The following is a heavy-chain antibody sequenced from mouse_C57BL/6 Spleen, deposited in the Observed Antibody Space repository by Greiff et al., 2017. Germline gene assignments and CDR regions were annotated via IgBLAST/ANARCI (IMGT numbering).Heavy chain of an antibody. CDR1: GFTFSDFY. CDR3: ARDAGGYFDV. J-gene: IGHJ1*03. CDR2: SRNKANDYTT. V-gene: IGHV7-1*01. Sequence: EVKVVESGGGLVQSGRSLRLSCATSGFTFSDFYMEWVRQAPGKGLEWIAASRNKANDYTTEYSASVKGRFIVSRDTSQSIRYLQMNALGAEDNAIYYCARDAGGYFDVWGTGTTVTVSS.